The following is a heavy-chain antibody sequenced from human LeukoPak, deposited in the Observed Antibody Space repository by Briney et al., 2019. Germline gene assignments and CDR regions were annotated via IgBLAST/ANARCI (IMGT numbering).Heavy chain of an antibody. CDR3: AGERSGFDY. J-gene: IGHJ4*02. CDR1: GFTVSSNY. V-gene: IGHV3-66*02. CDR2: IYSGGST. Sequence: PGGSLRLSRAASGFTVSSNYMSWVRQAPGKGLEWVSVIYSGGSTYYADSVKGRFTISRDNSKNTLYLQMNSLRAEDTAVYYCAGERSGFDYWGQGTLVTVSS. D-gene: IGHD3-10*01.